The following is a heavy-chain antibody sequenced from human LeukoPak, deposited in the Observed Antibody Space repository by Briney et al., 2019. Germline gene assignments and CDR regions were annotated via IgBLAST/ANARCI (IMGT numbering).Heavy chain of an antibody. CDR2: IYHSGST. CDR3: ARDRRVGATNYFDY. CDR1: GGSISSSNW. D-gene: IGHD1-26*01. V-gene: IGHV4-4*02. Sequence: SETLSLTCAVSGGSISSSNWWSWVRQPPGKGLEWIGEIYHSGSTNYNPSLKSRVTISVDKSKNQFSLKLSSVTAADTAVYYCARDRRVGATNYFDYWGQGTLVTVSS. J-gene: IGHJ4*02.